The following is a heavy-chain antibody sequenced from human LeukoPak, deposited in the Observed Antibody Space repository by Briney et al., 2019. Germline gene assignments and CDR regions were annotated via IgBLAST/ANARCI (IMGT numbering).Heavy chain of an antibody. CDR1: GFTVNSYS. CDR3: AKTLGYSGYFSP. D-gene: IGHD3-22*01. CDR2: ISGGGVNT. Sequence: GGSLRLSYAASGFTVNSYSMTWVRQAPGKGLEWVSAISGGGVNTYYADSVKGRFTISRDNSKNMLYLQMNSLRAEETAVYYCAKTLGYSGYFSPWGQGTLVTVSS. J-gene: IGHJ5*02. V-gene: IGHV3-23*01.